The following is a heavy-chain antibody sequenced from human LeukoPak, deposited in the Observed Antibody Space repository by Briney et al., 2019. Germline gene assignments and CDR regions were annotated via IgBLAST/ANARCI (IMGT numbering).Heavy chain of an antibody. CDR1: GFTFSSYC. V-gene: IGHV3-48*04. J-gene: IGHJ4*02. Sequence: GSLRLSCAASGFTFSSYCMKWVRQAPGKGLEWVSYISSGRPNINYADSVRGRFTISRDNAKSSLYLQMNNLRVEDTAVYYCARGGAARPDYWGQGTLVTVSS. CDR3: ARGGAARPDY. D-gene: IGHD6-6*01. CDR2: ISSGRPNI.